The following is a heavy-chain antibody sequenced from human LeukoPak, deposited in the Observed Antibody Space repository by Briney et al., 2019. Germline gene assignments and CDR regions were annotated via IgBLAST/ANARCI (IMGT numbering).Heavy chain of an antibody. Sequence: PSETLSLTCTVSGGSISSSSCYWGWIRQPPGTGLEWIGSIFYSGSTYYNPSLRSRVTISVDTSKNQFSLKLSSVTAADTAVYYCARLPFFGVVTYFDYWGQGTLVTVSS. CDR3: ARLPFFGVVTYFDY. D-gene: IGHD3-3*01. V-gene: IGHV4-39*01. CDR1: GGSISSSSCY. J-gene: IGHJ4*02. CDR2: IFYSGST.